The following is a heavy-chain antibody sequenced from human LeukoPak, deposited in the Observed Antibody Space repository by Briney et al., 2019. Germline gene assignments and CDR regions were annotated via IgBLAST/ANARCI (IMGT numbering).Heavy chain of an antibody. CDR1: GLTFSSYA. CDR3: ARDHVVDGLVFDY. D-gene: IGHD2-15*01. J-gene: IGHJ4*02. CDR2: ISGSGGST. Sequence: PGGSLRLSCAASGLTFSSYAMSWVRQAPGKGLEWVSAISGSGGSTYYADSVKGRLTISRDNSKNTLYLQMNSLRAEDTATYYCARDHVVDGLVFDYWGQGTLVTVSS. V-gene: IGHV3-23*01.